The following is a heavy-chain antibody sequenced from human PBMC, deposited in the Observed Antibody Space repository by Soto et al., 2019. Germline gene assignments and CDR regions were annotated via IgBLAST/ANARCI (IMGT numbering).Heavy chain of an antibody. CDR3: ARTKVGLYDY. CDR1: GYTFTSFD. CDR2: INPSGGST. J-gene: IGHJ4*02. Sequence: QVQLVQSGAEVKKPGASVKVSCKASGYTFTSFDMHWVRQAPGQGLESMGEINPSGGSTRYAQKFQGRVTMTRDTSTSTVYMELGSLRSEDTAVYYCARTKVGLYDYWGQGTLVTVSS. D-gene: IGHD2-15*01. V-gene: IGHV1-46*01.